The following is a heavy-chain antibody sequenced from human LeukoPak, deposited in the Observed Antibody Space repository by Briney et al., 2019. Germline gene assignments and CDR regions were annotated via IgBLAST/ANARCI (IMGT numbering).Heavy chain of an antibody. CDR2: VIPILGIA. CDR3: ARVKDIVVVPAAIEGSNAFDI. D-gene: IGHD2-2*01. Sequence: GASVKVSCKASGGTFSSYAISWVRQAPGQGLEWMGRVIPILGIANYAQKFQGRVTITTDESTSTAYMELSSLRSEDTAVYYCARVKDIVVVPAAIEGSNAFDIWGQGTMVTVSS. J-gene: IGHJ3*02. CDR1: GGTFSSYA. V-gene: IGHV1-69*04.